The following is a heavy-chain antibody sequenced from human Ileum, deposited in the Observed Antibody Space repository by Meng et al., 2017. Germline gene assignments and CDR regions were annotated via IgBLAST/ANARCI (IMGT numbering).Heavy chain of an antibody. CDR2: ISAYNGNT. Sequence: QVPLVRSGAGGRKPGASVKVSCKASGYTFTSYGISWVRQAPGQGLEWMGWISAYNGNTNYAQKLQGRVTMTTDTSTSTAYMELRSLRSDDTAVYYCARERGVWGSYRHYYFDYWGQETLVTVSS. CDR3: ARERGVWGSYRHYYFDY. D-gene: IGHD3-16*02. V-gene: IGHV1-18*01. CDR1: GYTFTSYG. J-gene: IGHJ4*02.